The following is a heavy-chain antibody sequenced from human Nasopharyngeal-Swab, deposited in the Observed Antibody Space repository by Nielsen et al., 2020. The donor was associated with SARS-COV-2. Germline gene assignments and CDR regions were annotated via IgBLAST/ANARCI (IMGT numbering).Heavy chain of an antibody. CDR2: ISYDGTIQ. CDR1: GFNVSRFG. Sequence: GESLKISCAASGFNVSRFGMHWVRQAPGKGLQWMAFISYDGTIQYYADSVKGRFTISRDNLKNTLYLQMNSLRAEDTAVYYCASPYSGSYLDAFDIWGQGTMVTVSS. J-gene: IGHJ3*02. D-gene: IGHD1-26*01. CDR3: ASPYSGSYLDAFDI. V-gene: IGHV3-30*03.